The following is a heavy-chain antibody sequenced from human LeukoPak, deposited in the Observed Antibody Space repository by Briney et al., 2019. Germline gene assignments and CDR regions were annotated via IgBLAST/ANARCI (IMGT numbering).Heavy chain of an antibody. V-gene: IGHV4-34*01. CDR3: ARSGYRYYGSGSYGY. D-gene: IGHD3-10*01. J-gene: IGHJ4*02. CDR1: VGSFSCYY. Sequence: SETLSLTCAVYVGSFSCYYWSWIGQPPGKGLEWIGVINHSGSTNYNPSLKSRVTISVDTSKNQFSLKLSSVTAADTAVYYCARSGYRYYGSGSYGYCGQGTLVTVSS. CDR2: INHSGST.